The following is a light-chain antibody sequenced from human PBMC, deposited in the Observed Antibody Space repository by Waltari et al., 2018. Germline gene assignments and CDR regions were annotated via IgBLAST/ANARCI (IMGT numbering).Light chain of an antibody. V-gene: IGLV3-25*03. CDR2: KDT. CDR1: ALPKQY. CDR3: QSADTNNIVV. J-gene: IGLJ2*01. Sequence: SYELTQPPSVSVSPGQTARITCSGDALPKQYAYWYQQKPGQAPVQVIYKDTETPSGIAERFSGSVAGTTVTLIISGVQAEDEADYYCQSADTNNIVVFGGGTKLTV.